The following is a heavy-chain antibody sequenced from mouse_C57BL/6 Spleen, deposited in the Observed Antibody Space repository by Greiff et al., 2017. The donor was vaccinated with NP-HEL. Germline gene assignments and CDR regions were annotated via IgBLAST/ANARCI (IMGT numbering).Heavy chain of an antibody. J-gene: IGHJ3*01. D-gene: IGHD2-4*01. CDR3: ARGSTVYYDYDRFAY. CDR2: ISSGSSTI. CDR1: GFTFSDYG. Sequence: EVQVVESGGGLVKPGGSLKLSCAASGFTFSDYGMHWVRQAPEKGLEWVAYISSGSSTIYYADTVKGRFTISRDNAKNTLFLQMTSLRSEDTAMYYCARGSTVYYDYDRFAYWGQGTLVTVSA. V-gene: IGHV5-17*01.